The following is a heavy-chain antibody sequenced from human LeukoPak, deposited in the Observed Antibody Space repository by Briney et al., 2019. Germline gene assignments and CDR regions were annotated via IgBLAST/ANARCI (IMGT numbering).Heavy chain of an antibody. CDR3: AILTAVRSGVVDRMDV. Sequence: GGSLRLSCAASGFTFSDYYMSWIRQAPGKGLEWVSYISSSGSTIYYADSVKGPFTISRDNAKNSLYLQMNSLRAEDTAVYYCAILTAVRSGVVDRMDVWGQGTMVTVSS. D-gene: IGHD4-23*01. CDR2: ISSSGSTI. J-gene: IGHJ6*02. CDR1: GFTFSDYY. V-gene: IGHV3-11*01.